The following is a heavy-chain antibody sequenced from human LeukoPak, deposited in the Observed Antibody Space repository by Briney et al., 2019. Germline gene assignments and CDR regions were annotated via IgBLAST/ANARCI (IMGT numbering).Heavy chain of an antibody. J-gene: IGHJ4*02. CDR3: ASGKGFVGHFDS. CDR2: ISPILGTP. CDR1: GDSLRRGA. D-gene: IGHD2-15*01. V-gene: IGHV1-69*04. Sequence: SVKVSCKASGDSLRRGAVSWVRQAPGQGPEWMGRISPILGTPEYTEMFQGRVTITADKSTNTVFMELRSLKFEDTAVYYWASGKGFVGHFDSWGQGTLVTVSS.